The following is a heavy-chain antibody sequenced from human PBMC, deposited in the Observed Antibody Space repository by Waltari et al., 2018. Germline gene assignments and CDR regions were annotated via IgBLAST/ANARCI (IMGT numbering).Heavy chain of an antibody. CDR1: GGSISSSSYY. V-gene: IGHV4-39*01. Sequence: QLQLQESGPGLVKPSETLSLTCTVSGGSISSSSYYWGWIRQPPGKGLEWIGSIYYRGSTYYNPSLKSRVTISVDTSKNQFSLKLSSVTAADTAVYYCARHGVVAATLNWFDPWGQGTLVTVSS. CDR3: ARHGVVAATLNWFDP. CDR2: IYYRGST. J-gene: IGHJ5*02. D-gene: IGHD2-15*01.